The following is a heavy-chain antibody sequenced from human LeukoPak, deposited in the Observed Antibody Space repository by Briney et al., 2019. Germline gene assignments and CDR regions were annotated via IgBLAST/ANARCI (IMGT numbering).Heavy chain of an antibody. Sequence: GGSLRLSCAASGFILSSYAMSWVRQAPGKGLEWVSSISASGGSTNYADSVKGRFTISRDNSKNTVYLQMNSLRAEDTAVYYCAKVMKGSERLTMVRGVIIKTAGLYYMDVWGKGTTVTVSS. CDR3: AKVMKGSERLTMVRGVIIKTAGLYYMDV. J-gene: IGHJ6*03. D-gene: IGHD3-10*01. CDR1: GFILSSYA. V-gene: IGHV3-23*01. CDR2: ISASGGST.